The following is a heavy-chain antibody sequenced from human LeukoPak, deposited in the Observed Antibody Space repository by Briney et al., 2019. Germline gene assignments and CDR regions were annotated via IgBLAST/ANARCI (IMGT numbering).Heavy chain of an antibody. CDR3: ARAFQSLGGLSLPDF. V-gene: IGHV7-4-1*02. CDR1: GYTFTNYA. J-gene: IGHJ4*02. CDR2: IHPSTGNP. D-gene: IGHD3-16*02. Sequence: ASVKVSCNASGYTFTNYAMNWVRQAPGQGLEWMGWIHPSTGNPTYAQGFTGRFVFSLDTSVSTTYLQIRGLKAEDTAVYYCARAFQSLGGLSLPDFWGQGTLVTVSS.